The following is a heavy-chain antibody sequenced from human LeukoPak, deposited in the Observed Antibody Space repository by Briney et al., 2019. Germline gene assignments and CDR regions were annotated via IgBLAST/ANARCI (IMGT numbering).Heavy chain of an antibody. CDR3: ARAAYSSTWYSRYFDL. D-gene: IGHD6-13*01. CDR2: IGTAGEI. CDR1: GFTFSSYD. Sequence: GGSLRLSCAASGFTFSSYDIHWVRQAPGKGLEGVSGIGTAGEIYYPGSVKGRFTISRENAKNSLYLQMNSLRAGDTAVYYCARAAYSSTWYSRYFDLWGRGTLVTVSS. V-gene: IGHV3-13*01. J-gene: IGHJ2*01.